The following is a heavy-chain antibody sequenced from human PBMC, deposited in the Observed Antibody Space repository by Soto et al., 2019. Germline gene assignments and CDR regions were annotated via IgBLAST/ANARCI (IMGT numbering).Heavy chain of an antibody. V-gene: IGHV3-74*01. CDR3: ARCMVLQQHPVKEAFDI. J-gene: IGHJ3*02. Sequence: EVQLVESGGGLVQPGGSMRLSCAASGFTFSNSWMHWVRQAPGQGLVWVSRMNSDGSSISYADSVKGRFTISRDNAKNTLYLQMNSLRPEDTALYYCARCMVLQQHPVKEAFDIWGQGTMVTVSS. D-gene: IGHD3-10*01. CDR2: MNSDGSSI. CDR1: GFTFSNSW.